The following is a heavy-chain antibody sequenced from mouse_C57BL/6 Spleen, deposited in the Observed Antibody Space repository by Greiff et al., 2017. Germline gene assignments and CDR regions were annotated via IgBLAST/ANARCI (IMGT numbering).Heavy chain of an antibody. CDR2: IDPSDSYT. D-gene: IGHD2-5*01. J-gene: IGHJ4*01. CDR3: ARSRSDSNYYAMDY. V-gene: IGHV1-69*01. CDR1: GYTFTSYW. Sequence: VQLQQSGAELVMPGASVKLSCKASGYTFTSYWMHWVKQRPGQGLEWIGEIDPSDSYTNYNQKFKGKSTLTGDKSSSTAYMQLSSLTSEDSAVYYCARSRSDSNYYAMDYWGQGTSVTVSS.